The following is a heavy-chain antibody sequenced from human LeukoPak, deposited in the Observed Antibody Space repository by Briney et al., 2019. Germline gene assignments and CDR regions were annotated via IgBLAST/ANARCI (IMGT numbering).Heavy chain of an antibody. Sequence: GASVKVSCKASGYIFTSYDINWVRQATGQGLEWMGWMNPNSGNTGYAQKFQGRVTMTRNTSISTAYMELSSLRSEDTAVYYCARGAYYYGSGNYYGMDVWGQGTTVTVSS. CDR1: GYIFTSYD. CDR3: ARGAYYYGSGNYYGMDV. J-gene: IGHJ6*02. D-gene: IGHD3-10*01. V-gene: IGHV1-8*01. CDR2: MNPNSGNT.